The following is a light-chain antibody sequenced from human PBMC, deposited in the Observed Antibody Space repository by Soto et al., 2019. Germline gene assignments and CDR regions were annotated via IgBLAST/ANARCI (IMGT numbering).Light chain of an antibody. CDR3: CSYAGSYTHYV. V-gene: IGLV2-11*01. J-gene: IGLJ1*01. CDR2: DVS. Sequence: QSALTQPRSVSGSPGQSITISCTGTSSDVGGYNYVSWYRQHPGKAPKLMIYDVSKRPSGVPDRFSGSKSGNTASLTISWLQAEDDADYYCCSYAGSYTHYVFGTGTKLTVL. CDR1: SSDVGGYNY.